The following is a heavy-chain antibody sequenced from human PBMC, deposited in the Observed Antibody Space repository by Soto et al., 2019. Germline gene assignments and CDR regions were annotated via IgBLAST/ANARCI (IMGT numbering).Heavy chain of an antibody. J-gene: IGHJ5*02. CDR1: GGTFSSYT. CDR3: ARGGLPPRTLGWFDP. CDR2: IIPILGIA. Sequence: QVQLVQSGAEVKKPGSSVKVSCKASGGTFSSYTISWVRQAPGQGLEWMGRIIPILGIANYAQKFQGRVTITADKSTSTAYMELSSLRSEDTAVYYCARGGLPPRTLGWFDPWGQGTLVTVSS. D-gene: IGHD6-13*01. V-gene: IGHV1-69*02.